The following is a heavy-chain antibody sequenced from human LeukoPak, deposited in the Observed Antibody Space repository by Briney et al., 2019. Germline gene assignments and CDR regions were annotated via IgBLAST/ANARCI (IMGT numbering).Heavy chain of an antibody. D-gene: IGHD6-6*01. CDR2: IYHSGTT. V-gene: IGHV4-38-2*02. Sequence: SHTLSPTCIVSGYSISSGHYWGWIRQPPGKGLEWIGSIYHSGTTYYNPSLKSRVTISVDTSKNQFSLKLSSVTAADTAVYYCAREGYSSSSGIIDYWGQGTLVTVSS. J-gene: IGHJ4*02. CDR1: GYSISSGHY. CDR3: AREGYSSSSGIIDY.